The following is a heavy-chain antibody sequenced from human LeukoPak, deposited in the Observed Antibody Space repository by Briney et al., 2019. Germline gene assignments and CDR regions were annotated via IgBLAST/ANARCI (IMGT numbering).Heavy chain of an antibody. CDR1: GFTFSSYS. D-gene: IGHD1-26*01. CDR3: ARDEWGDAFDI. Sequence: GGSLRLSCAASGFTFSSYSMNWVGQAPGKGLEWVSSISSSSSYIHSADSVRGRFTISRDNAKNSLFLQMNSLRAEDTAVYYCARDEWGDAFDIWGQGTMVTVFS. CDR2: ISSSSSYI. V-gene: IGHV3-21*01. J-gene: IGHJ3*02.